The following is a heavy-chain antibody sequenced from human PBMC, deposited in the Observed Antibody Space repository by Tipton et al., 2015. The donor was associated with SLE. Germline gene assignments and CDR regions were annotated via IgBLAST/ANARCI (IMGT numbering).Heavy chain of an antibody. D-gene: IGHD3-3*01. CDR3: ARSPVDYWNGYSA. J-gene: IGHJ4*02. V-gene: IGHV3-23*01. CDR2: ITGSGDRT. Sequence: SLRLSCAASGFTFSNYAVSWVRQAPGKGLEWVSAITGSGDRTYSIDSVKGRFTISRDNSKNSLYLQMNGLRAEDTAVYYCARSPVDYWNGYSAWGQGTLVAVSS. CDR1: GFTFSNYA.